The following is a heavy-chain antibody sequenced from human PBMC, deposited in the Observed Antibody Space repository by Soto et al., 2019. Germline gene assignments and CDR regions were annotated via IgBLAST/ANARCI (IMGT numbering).Heavy chain of an antibody. J-gene: IGHJ6*02. CDR2: ISAYNGNT. CDR1: GYTFASYG. V-gene: IGHV1-18*01. CDR3: AREGTCSSTSCPTYFSFGMDA. D-gene: IGHD2-2*01. Sequence: ASVKVSCKASGYTFASYGISWVRQAPGQGLEWMGWISAYNGNTNYAQKLQGRVTMTTDTFTRTAYMEVRSLRSDDTAVYYCAREGTCSSTSCPTYFSFGMDAWG.